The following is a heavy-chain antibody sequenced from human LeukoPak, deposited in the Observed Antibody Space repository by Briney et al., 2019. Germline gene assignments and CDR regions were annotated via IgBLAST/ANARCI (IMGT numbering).Heavy chain of an antibody. D-gene: IGHD4-17*01. V-gene: IGHV4-59*01. CDR3: GRDDGDYSFDY. J-gene: IGHJ4*02. CDR1: GRSISSYY. CDR2: IYYSGST. Sequence: SETLSLTCTVSGRSISSYYWSWIRQPPGKGLEWIGYIYYSGSTNYNPSLKSRVTISVDTSKNQFSLKLSSVTAADTAVYYSGRDDGDYSFDYWGQGTLVTVSS.